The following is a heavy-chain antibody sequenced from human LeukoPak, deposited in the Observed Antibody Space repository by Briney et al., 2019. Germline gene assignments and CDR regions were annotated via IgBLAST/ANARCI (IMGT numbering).Heavy chain of an antibody. V-gene: IGHV3-23*01. CDR3: ARDGGLEPYDY. Sequence: GGSLRLSCAASGFTFSNYAISWVRQAPGKGLEWVSAISGSGGSTYYADSVKGRFTISRDNSKNTLYLQMNGLRAEDTAVYYCARDGGLEPYDYWGQGTLVTVSS. D-gene: IGHD1-1*01. J-gene: IGHJ4*02. CDR2: ISGSGGST. CDR1: GFTFSNYA.